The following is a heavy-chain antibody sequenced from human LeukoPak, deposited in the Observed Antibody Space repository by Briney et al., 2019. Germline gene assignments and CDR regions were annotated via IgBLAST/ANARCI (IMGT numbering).Heavy chain of an antibody. J-gene: IGHJ3*01. Sequence: ASVKVSCKASGYTFTSYDISWVRRATRQGLEWMGWMSPNSGNTGYAQKFQGRVIMTRNTSISTAYMELSSLRSEDTAVYYCARGRHNNYWGQGTMVTVSS. CDR2: MSPNSGNT. CDR3: ARGRHNNY. CDR1: GYTFTSYD. V-gene: IGHV1-8*01. D-gene: IGHD1-1*01.